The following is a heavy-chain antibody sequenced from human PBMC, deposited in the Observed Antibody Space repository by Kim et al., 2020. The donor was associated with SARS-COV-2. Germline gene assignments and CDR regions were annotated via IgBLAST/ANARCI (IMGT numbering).Heavy chain of an antibody. J-gene: IGHJ4*02. CDR2: IKSNLVGGAA. CDR1: GFTFINTW. Sequence: GGSLRLSCAASGFTFINTWMSWVRQAPGKGLEWVGRIKSNLVGGAADYGAPVKGRFSLSRDDSKNTIYLQMNSLKSGDTAVYYCTTAFGDGESHWGQGTL. V-gene: IGHV3-15*01. D-gene: IGHD3-16*01. CDR3: TTAFGDGESH.